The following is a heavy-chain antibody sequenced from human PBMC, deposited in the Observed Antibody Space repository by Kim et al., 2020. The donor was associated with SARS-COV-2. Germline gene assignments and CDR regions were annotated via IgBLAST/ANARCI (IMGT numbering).Heavy chain of an antibody. CDR1: GYTFTSYG. D-gene: IGHD6-19*01. J-gene: IGHJ6*02. CDR2: ISAYNGNT. CDR3: ARSYHSSGWLYYYYYGMDV. Sequence: ASVKVSCKASGYTFTSYGISWVRQAPGQGLEWMGWISAYNGNTNYAQKLQGRVTMTTDTSTSTAYMELRSLRSDDTAVYYCARSYHSSGWLYYYYYGMDVWGQGTTVTVSS. V-gene: IGHV1-18*01.